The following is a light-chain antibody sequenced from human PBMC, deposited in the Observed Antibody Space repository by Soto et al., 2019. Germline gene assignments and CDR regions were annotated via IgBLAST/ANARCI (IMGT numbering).Light chain of an antibody. CDR1: QDIANS. CDR3: QHYQTLPLT. J-gene: IGKJ4*01. V-gene: IGKV1-33*01. Sequence: DIPMTQSPSSLSASVGDRVTITCQASQDIANSLNWYQQKPGKAPHLLIYDASNLETVVPSRFNGSGAGTDFTFTISSLQPEDIATYFCQHYQTLPLTFGGGTKLKIK. CDR2: DAS.